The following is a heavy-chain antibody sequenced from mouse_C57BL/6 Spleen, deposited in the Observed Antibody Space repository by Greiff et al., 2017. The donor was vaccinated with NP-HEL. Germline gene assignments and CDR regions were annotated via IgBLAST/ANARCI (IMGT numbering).Heavy chain of an antibody. V-gene: IGHV1-52*01. CDR1: GYTFTSYW. CDR2: IDPSDSET. CDR3: ARPRTAAADWYFDV. J-gene: IGHJ1*03. Sequence: VQLQQPGAELVRPGSSVKLSCKASGYTFTSYWMHWVKQRPIQGLEWIGNIDPSDSETHYNQKFKDKATLTVDKSSSTAYMQLSSLTSEDSAVYYCARPRTAAADWYFDVWGTGTTVTVSS. D-gene: IGHD6-1*01.